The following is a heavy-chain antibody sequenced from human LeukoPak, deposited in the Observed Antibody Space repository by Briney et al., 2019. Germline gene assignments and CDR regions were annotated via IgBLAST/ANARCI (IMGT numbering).Heavy chain of an antibody. Sequence: SETLSLTCTVSGGSISSGSYYWSWIRQPAGKGLEWIGRIYTSGSTNYNPSLKSRVTISVDTSKNQFSLKLSSVTAADTAVYYCARDFAGPNDAFDIWGQGTMVTVSS. CDR2: IYTSGST. J-gene: IGHJ3*02. CDR3: ARDFAGPNDAFDI. CDR1: GGSISSGSYY. V-gene: IGHV4-61*02.